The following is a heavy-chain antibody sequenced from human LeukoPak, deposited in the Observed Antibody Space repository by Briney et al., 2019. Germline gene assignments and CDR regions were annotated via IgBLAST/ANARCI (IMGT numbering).Heavy chain of an antibody. V-gene: IGHV4-4*07. CDR3: ARDRIGYCTNGVCYTSSISSWYWFDP. Sequence: SETLSLTCTVSGGSISSYYWSWIRQPAGKGLEWIGRIYTSGSTNYNPSLKSRVTMSVDTSKNQFSLKLSSVTAADTAVYYCARDRIGYCTNGVCYTSSISSWYWFDPWGQGTLVTVSS. CDR1: GGSISSYY. J-gene: IGHJ5*02. CDR2: IYTSGST. D-gene: IGHD2-8*01.